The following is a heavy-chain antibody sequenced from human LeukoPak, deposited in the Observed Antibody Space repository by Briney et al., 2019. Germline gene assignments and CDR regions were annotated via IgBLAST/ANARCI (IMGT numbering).Heavy chain of an antibody. J-gene: IGHJ3*02. D-gene: IGHD2-15*01. V-gene: IGHV1-69*13. CDR2: IIPTFGTA. CDR1: GGTFSSYA. Sequence: SVKVSCKASGGTFSSYAISWVRQAPGQGLEWMGGIIPTFGTANYAQKFQGRVTITADESTSTAYMELSSLRSEDTAVYYCARGDIVVVVAAAKYDAFDIWGQGTMVTVSS. CDR3: ARGDIVVVVAAAKYDAFDI.